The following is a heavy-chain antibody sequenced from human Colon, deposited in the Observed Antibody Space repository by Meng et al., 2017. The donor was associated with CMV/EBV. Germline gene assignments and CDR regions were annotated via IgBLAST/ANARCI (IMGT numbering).Heavy chain of an antibody. D-gene: IGHD3-3*01. Sequence: QVPLMQSGAEMGEPGASVKVSCKASGYTFTGYLIHWVRQAPGQGLEWMGWINPYSGDTIYAQKFEVGVTMTRDASITTAYLELSSLKSDDTAVYYCGTFGGDFDYWGQGTLVTVSS. J-gene: IGHJ4*02. CDR1: GYTFTGYL. CDR2: INPYSGDT. V-gene: IGHV1-2*02. CDR3: GTFGGDFDY.